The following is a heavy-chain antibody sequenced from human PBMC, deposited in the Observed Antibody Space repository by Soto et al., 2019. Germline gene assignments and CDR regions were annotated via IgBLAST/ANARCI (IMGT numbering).Heavy chain of an antibody. Sequence: PSETLSLTCTVSGGSISSGGYYWSWIRQHPGKGLEWIGYIYYSGSTYYNPSLKSRVTISVDTSKNQFSLKLSSVTAADTAVYYCARFYGALGILGIDYSGQGTLVTVSS. CDR3: ARFYGALGILGIDY. J-gene: IGHJ4*02. D-gene: IGHD4-17*01. CDR1: GGSISSGGYY. V-gene: IGHV4-31*03. CDR2: IYYSGST.